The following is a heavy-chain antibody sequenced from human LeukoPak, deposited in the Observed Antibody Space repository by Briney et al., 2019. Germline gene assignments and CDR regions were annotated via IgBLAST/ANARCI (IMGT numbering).Heavy chain of an antibody. CDR1: TFTLGRYS. CDR2: SKPDGSLI. CDR3: AKWELYSGFYYIDY. J-gene: IGHJ4*02. D-gene: IGHD1-26*01. Sequence: SMTPSSPLYTFTLGRYSMGWVRQGPGKGLEWVANSKPDGSLIYYVDSVKGRFSISRDNAKNSLYLQMNSLRVEDTAVYYCAKWELYSGFYYIDYWGQGTLATVSS. V-gene: IGHV3-7*01.